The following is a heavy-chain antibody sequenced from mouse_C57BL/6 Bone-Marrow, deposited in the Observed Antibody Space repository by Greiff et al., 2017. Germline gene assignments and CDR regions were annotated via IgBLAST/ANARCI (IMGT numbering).Heavy chain of an antibody. CDR2: IDPEDGDT. J-gene: IGHJ2*01. V-gene: IGHV14-1*01. D-gene: IGHD1-1*01. CDR1: GFTFTDYY. CDR3: TTLGVYGSSYVGGD. Sequence: VQLQQSGAELVRPGASVKLSCTASGFTFTDYYMHWVKQRPEQGLEWIGRIDPEDGDTEYAQTFKGKATMTADTSSNTAYLQLSSLTSEDTAVYYCTTLGVYGSSYVGGDWGQGTTLTVAS.